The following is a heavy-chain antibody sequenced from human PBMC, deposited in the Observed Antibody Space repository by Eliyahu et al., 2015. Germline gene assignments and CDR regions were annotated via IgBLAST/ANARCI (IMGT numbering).Heavy chain of an antibody. Sequence: QVQLQQWGAGLLKPSETLSLTCAVYXGSFSGYYWSWIRQPPGKGLEWIGEINHSGSTNYNPSLKSRVTISVDTSKNQFSLKLSSVTAADTAVYYCARVRGYSGYEVDYWGQGTLVTVSS. CDR1: XGSFSGYY. D-gene: IGHD5-12*01. J-gene: IGHJ4*02. V-gene: IGHV4-34*01. CDR3: ARVRGYSGYEVDY. CDR2: INHSGST.